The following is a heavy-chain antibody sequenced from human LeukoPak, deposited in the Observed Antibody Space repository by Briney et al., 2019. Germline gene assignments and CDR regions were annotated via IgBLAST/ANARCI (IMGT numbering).Heavy chain of an antibody. V-gene: IGHV3-7*01. CDR1: GFTFGTYW. CDR2: MKQDGSEK. D-gene: IGHD2-2*01. J-gene: IGHJ4*02. CDR3: ARIYCSSTNCYRHFDY. Sequence: PGRSLRLSCTASGFTFGTYWMTWVRQAPGKGLEWVANMKQDGSEKYYVDSVKGRFTISRDNAKNSLYLQMNSLRAEDTAVYYCARIYCSSTNCYRHFDYWGQGTLVTVSS.